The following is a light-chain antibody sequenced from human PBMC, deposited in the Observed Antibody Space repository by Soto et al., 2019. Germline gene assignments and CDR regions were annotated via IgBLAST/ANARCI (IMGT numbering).Light chain of an antibody. CDR2: DVT. CDR1: SRDVGGHNY. J-gene: IGLJ3*02. V-gene: IGLV2-14*03. CDR3: NSYTTSGTVV. Sequence: QSVLTQPASVSGWPGQSITISCTGGSRDVGGHNYVSWYQHSPSKAPNLLIYDVTNRPSGVSNRFSGYKSGNTAPLTISGLQAEDEADYYCNSYTTSGTVVFGGGTKLTVL.